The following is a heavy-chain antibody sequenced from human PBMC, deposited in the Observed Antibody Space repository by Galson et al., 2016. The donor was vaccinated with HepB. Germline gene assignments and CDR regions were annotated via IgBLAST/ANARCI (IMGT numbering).Heavy chain of an antibody. CDR3: ASRPGGASVYYGVFDY. CDR1: GGSISSSV. Sequence: SETLSRTFTVSGGSISSSVWTWIRQPPGKPLEWIGYISYDGRTNYNPSLNSRVTISADTSNNQFSLRLTSMTAADTAVYYCASRPGGASVYYGVFDYWGQGALVTVSS. V-gene: IGHV4-59*12. D-gene: IGHD2-8*02. CDR2: ISYDGRT. J-gene: IGHJ4*02.